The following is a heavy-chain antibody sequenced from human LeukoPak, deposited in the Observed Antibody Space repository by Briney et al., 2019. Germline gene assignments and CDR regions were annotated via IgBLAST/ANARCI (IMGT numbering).Heavy chain of an antibody. CDR2: IYYSGST. D-gene: IGHD4-23*01. CDR3: ARGTVVTPGDY. CDR1: GGSISSSSYY. J-gene: IGHJ4*02. Sequence: PSETLSLTRTVSGGSISSSSYYWGWIRQPPGKGLEWIGSIYYSGSTYYNPSLKSRVTISVDTSKNQFSLKLSSVTAADTAVYYCARGTVVTPGDYWGQGTLVTVSS. V-gene: IGHV4-39*01.